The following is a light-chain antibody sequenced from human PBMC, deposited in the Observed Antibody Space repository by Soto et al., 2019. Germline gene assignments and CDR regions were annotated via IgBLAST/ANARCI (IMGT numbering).Light chain of an antibody. J-gene: IGKJ5*01. V-gene: IGKV3-15*01. CDR2: GAS. CDR1: QSVRSS. CDR3: QQYNNWSPLT. Sequence: EVEMTQSPSTLSVSPGDRVTLSCRASQSVRSSLAWYQQKPGQSPRLLLYGASTRATGIPARFSGSGSWTEFTLTISSLQSAEFSVYYCQQYNNWSPLTFGQGTRLEIK.